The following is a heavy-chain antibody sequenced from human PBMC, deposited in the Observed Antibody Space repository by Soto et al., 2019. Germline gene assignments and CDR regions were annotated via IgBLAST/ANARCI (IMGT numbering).Heavy chain of an antibody. CDR2: ISYDGSNK. J-gene: IGHJ4*02. CDR1: GFTFSSYG. Sequence: QVQLVESGGGVVQPGRSLRLSCAASGFTFSSYGMHWVRQAPGKGLEWVAVISYDGSNKYYADSVKGRFTISRDNSKNTRYLQMDRLVAENTAVYYCAKGSTAMPYFDYWGQGTLVTVSS. CDR3: AKGSTAMPYFDY. V-gene: IGHV3-30*18. D-gene: IGHD5-18*01.